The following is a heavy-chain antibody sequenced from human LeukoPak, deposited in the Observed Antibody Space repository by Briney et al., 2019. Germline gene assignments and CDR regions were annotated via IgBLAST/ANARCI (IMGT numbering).Heavy chain of an antibody. CDR2: ISWDGGST. V-gene: IGHV3-43*01. Sequence: GGSLRLSCAASGFTFDDYTMHWVRQASGKGLEWVSLISWDGGSTYYADSVKGRFTISRDNSKNSLYLQMNSLRTEDTALYYCAKGVLGDIVVVPAAVGASDIWGQGTMVTVSS. CDR1: GFTFDDYT. J-gene: IGHJ3*02. CDR3: AKGVLGDIVVVPAAVGASDI. D-gene: IGHD2-2*01.